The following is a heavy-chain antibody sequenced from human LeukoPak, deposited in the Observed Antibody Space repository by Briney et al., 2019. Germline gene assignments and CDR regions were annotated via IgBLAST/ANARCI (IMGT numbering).Heavy chain of an antibody. CDR3: AKDTGEYYYDSSGYFDY. CDR1: GFTFSSYW. D-gene: IGHD3-22*01. Sequence: GGSLRLSCAASGFTFSSYWMSWVRQAPGKGLEWVANIKQDGSEKYYVDSVKGRFTISRDNAKNSLYLQMNSLRAEDTALYYCAKDTGEYYYDSSGYFDYWGQGTLVTVSS. CDR2: IKQDGSEK. J-gene: IGHJ4*02. V-gene: IGHV3-7*03.